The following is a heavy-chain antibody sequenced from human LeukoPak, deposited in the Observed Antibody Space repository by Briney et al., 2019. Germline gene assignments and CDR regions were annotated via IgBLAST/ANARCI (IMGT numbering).Heavy chain of an antibody. Sequence: GASVKVSCKATGYTFTDYPLHWVRQAPGQGLEWMGWINPSSGGTYFAQKFHGRVTMTRDTSITTVYMEVSSLSSGDTALYYCARQATRYGSGSYVVYWGQGTLVTVSS. CDR1: GYTFTDYP. D-gene: IGHD3-10*01. CDR3: ARQATRYGSGSYVVY. CDR2: INPSSGGT. V-gene: IGHV1-2*02. J-gene: IGHJ4*02.